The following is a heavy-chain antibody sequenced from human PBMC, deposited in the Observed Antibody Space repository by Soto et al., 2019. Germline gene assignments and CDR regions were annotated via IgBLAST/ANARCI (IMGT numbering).Heavy chain of an antibody. J-gene: IGHJ4*02. CDR3: ARPDVAAIVY. Sequence: QVQLVQSGAEVKKPGASVKVSCKGSGYTFTSNDINWVRQATGQGFEWMGGIIPIFGTANYAQKFQGRVTITADESTSTAYMELSSLRSEDTAVYYCARPDVAAIVYWGQGTLVTVSS. CDR1: GYTFTSND. D-gene: IGHD2-15*01. CDR2: IIPIFGTA. V-gene: IGHV1-69*01.